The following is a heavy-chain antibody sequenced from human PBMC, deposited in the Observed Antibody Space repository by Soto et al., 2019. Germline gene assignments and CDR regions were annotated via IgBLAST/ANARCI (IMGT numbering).Heavy chain of an antibody. CDR3: ASGIAAAGRVSGFYYYGMDV. Sequence: QVQLVQSGAEVKKPGSSVKVSCKASGGTFSSYAISWVRQAPGQGLEWMGGIIPIFGTANYAQKFQGRVTITADESTSTAYMELSSLRSEDTAVYYCASGIAAAGRVSGFYYYGMDVWGQGTTVTVSS. J-gene: IGHJ6*02. D-gene: IGHD6-13*01. CDR2: IIPIFGTA. CDR1: GGTFSSYA. V-gene: IGHV1-69*01.